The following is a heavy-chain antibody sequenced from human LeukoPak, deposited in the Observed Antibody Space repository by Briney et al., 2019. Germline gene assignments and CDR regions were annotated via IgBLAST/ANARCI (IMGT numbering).Heavy chain of an antibody. CDR1: GGSISSYY. D-gene: IGHD3-22*01. Sequence: SETLSLTCIVSGGSISSYYGSWIRQPPGKGLEWVGSIYYSGSSNYNPTLKSRVTISVDTSKRQFSLKLSSVTAADTAVFYCARYYYDSSGYYYFDYWGQGTLVTVSS. J-gene: IGHJ4*02. V-gene: IGHV4-59*08. CDR3: ARYYYDSSGYYYFDY. CDR2: IYYSGSS.